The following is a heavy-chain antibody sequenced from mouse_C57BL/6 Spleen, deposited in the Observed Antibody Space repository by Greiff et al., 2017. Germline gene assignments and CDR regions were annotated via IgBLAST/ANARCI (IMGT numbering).Heavy chain of an antibody. CDR3: ARPLGSRYDYYAMDY. D-gene: IGHD1-1*01. CDR1: GFTFTDYY. Sequence: EVKLVESGGGLVQPGGSLSLSCAASGFTFTDYYMSWVRQPPGKALEWLGFIRNKANGYTTEYSASVKGRFTISRDNSQSTLYLQMNALRSEDSATYYCARPLGSRYDYYAMDYWGQGTSVTVSS. V-gene: IGHV7-3*01. CDR2: IRNKANGYTT. J-gene: IGHJ4*01.